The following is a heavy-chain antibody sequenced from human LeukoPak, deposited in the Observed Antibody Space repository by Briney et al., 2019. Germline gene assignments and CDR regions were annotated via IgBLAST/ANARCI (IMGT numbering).Heavy chain of an antibody. Sequence: SETLSLTCTVSGGSISIYYWSWIRQPPGKGLEWIGYIYYSGSTNYNPSLKSRVTISVDTSKNQFSLKLSSVTAADTAVYYCARVPGIVVVPAAVSVSAFDIWGQGTMVTASS. J-gene: IGHJ3*02. D-gene: IGHD2-2*01. CDR2: IYYSGST. V-gene: IGHV4-59*01. CDR1: GGSISIYY. CDR3: ARVPGIVVVPAAVSVSAFDI.